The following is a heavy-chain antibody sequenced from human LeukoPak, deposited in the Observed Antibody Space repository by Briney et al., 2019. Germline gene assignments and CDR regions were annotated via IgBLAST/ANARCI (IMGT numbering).Heavy chain of an antibody. V-gene: IGHV4-59*01. D-gene: IGHD6-19*01. CDR3: AKVRALGGTYDMDV. CDR2: IYYSGNT. Sequence: SETLSLTCSVSGGSISSYYWSWIRQPPGKGLEWIGYIYYSGNTKYNPSLKSRVTISVDTSKNQFSLKLSSVTAADTAVYYCAKVRALGGTYDMDVWGKGTTVTVSS. CDR1: GGSISSYY. J-gene: IGHJ6*04.